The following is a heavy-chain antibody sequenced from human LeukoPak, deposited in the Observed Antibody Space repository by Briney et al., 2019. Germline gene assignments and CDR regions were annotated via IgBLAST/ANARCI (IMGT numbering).Heavy chain of an antibody. J-gene: IGHJ4*02. CDR1: GFTFSDHY. V-gene: IGHV3-72*01. CDR3: TRTITEYCSGGSCSSYFLPY. CDR2: IRNKANSYTT. Sequence: PGGSLRLSCAASGFTFSDHYMDWVRQAPGKGLEWVGRIRNKANSYTTEYAASVKGRFTISRDDSKNSLYLQMNSLKTEDMPFHYCTRTITEYCSGGSCSSYFLPYWGEGTLVTVSS. D-gene: IGHD2-15*01.